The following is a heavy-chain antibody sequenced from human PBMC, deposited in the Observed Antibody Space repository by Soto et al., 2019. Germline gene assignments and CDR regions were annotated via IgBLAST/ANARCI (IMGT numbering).Heavy chain of an antibody. Sequence: SVKVSCKASGGTFSSYAISWVRQAPGQGLEWMGGIIPIFGTANYAQKFRGRVTITADESTSTAYMELSSLRSEDTAVYYCANYDSSGDFDYWGQGTLVTVSS. D-gene: IGHD3-22*01. J-gene: IGHJ4*02. CDR1: GGTFSSYA. V-gene: IGHV1-69*13. CDR2: IIPIFGTA. CDR3: ANYDSSGDFDY.